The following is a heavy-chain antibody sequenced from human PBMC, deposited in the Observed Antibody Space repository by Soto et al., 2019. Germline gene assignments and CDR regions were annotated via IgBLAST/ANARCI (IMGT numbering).Heavy chain of an antibody. Sequence: EVQLVESVGGLVQPGGSLRLSCAASGFTFSNYWMHWVRQAPGKGLVWVSRIYSDGSSTYYADSVKGRFTISRDNAKNALYLQMNSLRAEDTALYYCARQGFDSWGQGTPVTVSS. CDR2: IYSDGSST. J-gene: IGHJ4*02. V-gene: IGHV3-74*01. CDR3: ARQGFDS. CDR1: GFTFSNYW.